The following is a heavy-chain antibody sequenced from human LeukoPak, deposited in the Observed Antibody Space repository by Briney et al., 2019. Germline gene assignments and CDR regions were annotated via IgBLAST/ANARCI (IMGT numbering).Heavy chain of an antibody. V-gene: IGHV3-30*18. CDR3: AKDSNPDDILTGIDY. CDR1: GFTFSTYG. J-gene: IGHJ4*02. Sequence: GGSLRLSCAASGFTFSTYGMHWVRQAPGKGLEGVAITSYNGSNKYYADSVKGRFTISRDISKNTLYLQMNSLRAEDTAVYYCAKDSNPDDILTGIDYWGQGTLVTVSS. D-gene: IGHD3-9*01. CDR2: TSYNGSNK.